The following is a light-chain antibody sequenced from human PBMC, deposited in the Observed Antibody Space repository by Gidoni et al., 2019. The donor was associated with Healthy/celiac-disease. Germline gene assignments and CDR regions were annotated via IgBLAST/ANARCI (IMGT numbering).Light chain of an antibody. V-gene: IGLV2-23*01. Sequence: QSALTQPASVSGSPGQSFTISCTGTSSHVGSYNLVSWYQQHPGKAPKLMIYEGSKRPSGVSNRFSGSKSGNTASLTISGLQAEDEADYYCCSYAGSSPVVFGGGTKLTVL. CDR2: EGS. J-gene: IGLJ2*01. CDR1: SSHVGSYNL. CDR3: CSYAGSSPVV.